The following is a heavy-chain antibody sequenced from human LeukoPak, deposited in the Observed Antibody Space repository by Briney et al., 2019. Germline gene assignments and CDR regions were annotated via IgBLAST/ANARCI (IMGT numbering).Heavy chain of an antibody. J-gene: IGHJ6*04. CDR2: IIPIFGTA. CDR3: AREGGDVRTTYYYYGMDV. V-gene: IGHV1-69*06. Sequence: SVKVSSKASGGTFSSYAISWVRQAPGQGLEWMGGIIPIFGTANYAQKFQGRVTITADKSTSTAYMELSSLRSEDTAVYYCAREGGDVRTTYYYYGMDVWGKGTTVTVSS. D-gene: IGHD4-11*01. CDR1: GGTFSSYA.